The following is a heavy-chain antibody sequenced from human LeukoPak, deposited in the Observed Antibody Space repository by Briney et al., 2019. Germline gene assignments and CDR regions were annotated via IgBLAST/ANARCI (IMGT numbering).Heavy chain of an antibody. J-gene: IGHJ3*02. CDR2: INWRATT. CDR1: GFTFDDYS. Sequence: GGSLRLSCAASGFTFDDYSMHWVRQTPGKGLEWVSLINWRATTFYADSVKGRFTISRDNSKNTLYLQMNSLRAEDTAVYYCARVRATDGVVVVAATLGAFDIWGQGTMVTVSS. V-gene: IGHV3-43*01. CDR3: ARVRATDGVVVVAATLGAFDI. D-gene: IGHD2-15*01.